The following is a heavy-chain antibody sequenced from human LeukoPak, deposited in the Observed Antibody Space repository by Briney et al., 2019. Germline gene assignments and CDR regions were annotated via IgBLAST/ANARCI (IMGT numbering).Heavy chain of an antibody. CDR3: AGVVVVVAATPGNDYYYYMDV. CDR2: ISSTSSYI. D-gene: IGHD2-15*01. V-gene: IGHV3-21*01. Sequence: KTGGSLRLSCAASGFIFSTYSMNWVRQAPGKGLEWVSSISSTSSYIYYADSVKGRFTISRDNARNSLYLQMSSLRAEDTAVYYCAGVVVVVAATPGNDYYYYMDVWGQGTTVTVSS. CDR1: GFIFSTYS. J-gene: IGHJ6*03.